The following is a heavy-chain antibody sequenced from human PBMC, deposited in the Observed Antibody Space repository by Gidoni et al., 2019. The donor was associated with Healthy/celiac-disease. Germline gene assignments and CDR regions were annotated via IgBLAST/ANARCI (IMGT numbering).Heavy chain of an antibody. D-gene: IGHD3-9*01. CDR2: INHSGSH. Sequence: QVQLQQWGAGLLKPSETLSLTCAVYGGSFSGYYWNWIRQPPGKGLEWIGEINHSGSHNYNPSLKSRVTISVDTSKNQFSLKLVSVTAADTAVYYGARGGGVLRYFDWLPLGYWGQGTLVTVSS. CDR1: GGSFSGYY. J-gene: IGHJ4*02. CDR3: ARGGGVLRYFDWLPLGY. V-gene: IGHV4-34*01.